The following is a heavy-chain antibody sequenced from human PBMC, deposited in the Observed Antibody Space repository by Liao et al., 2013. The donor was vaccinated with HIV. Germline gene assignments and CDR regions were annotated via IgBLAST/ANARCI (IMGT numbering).Heavy chain of an antibody. CDR3: ARQWLAHDAFDI. V-gene: IGHV4-61*02. Sequence: QVQLQESGPGLVRPSQTLSLTCTVSGGSISSGSYYWSWIRQPAGKGLEWIGRIYTSGSTNYNPSLKSRVTISVDTSKNQFSLKLSSVTAADTAVYYCARQWLAHDAFDIWGQGTMVTVSS. CDR1: GGSISSGSYY. CDR2: IYTSGST. D-gene: IGHD3-22*01. J-gene: IGHJ3*02.